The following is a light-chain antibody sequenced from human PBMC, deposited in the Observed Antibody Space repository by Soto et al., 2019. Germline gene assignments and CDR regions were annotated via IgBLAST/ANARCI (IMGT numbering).Light chain of an antibody. J-gene: IGKJ5*01. V-gene: IGKV1-5*03. Sequence: DIQMTQSPSTLSASVGDRVTITCRASQSISSLLAWYQQKPGRAPTLLIYKASTLESGVPSRFSGSESGTEFTLTISSLRPDDFATYYCQHYSTYPLTFGQGTRLDIK. CDR3: QHYSTYPLT. CDR2: KAS. CDR1: QSISSL.